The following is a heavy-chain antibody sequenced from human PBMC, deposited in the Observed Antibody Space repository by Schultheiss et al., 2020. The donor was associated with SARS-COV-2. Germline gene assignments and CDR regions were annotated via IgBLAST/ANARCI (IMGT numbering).Heavy chain of an antibody. V-gene: IGHV1-69*04. CDR1: GGTFSSYA. D-gene: IGHD1-1*01. CDR3: ARDHELETDPRRAFDI. CDR2: IIPILGIA. Sequence: SVKVSCKASGGTFSSYAISWVRQAPGQGLEWMGRIIPILGIANYAQKFQGRVTITADKSTSTAYMELSSLRSEDTAVYYCARDHELETDPRRAFDIWGQGTMVTVSS. J-gene: IGHJ3*02.